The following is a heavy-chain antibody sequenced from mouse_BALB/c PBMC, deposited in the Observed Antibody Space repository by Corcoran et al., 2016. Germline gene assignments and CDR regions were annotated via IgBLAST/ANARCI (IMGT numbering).Heavy chain of an antibody. CDR3: ARGALLRYFDY. V-gene: IGHV1-26*01. CDR2: INPYNGAT. D-gene: IGHD1-1*01. CDR1: GYSFTGYY. J-gene: IGHJ2*01. Sequence: EVQLQQSGPELVKPGASVKISCKASGYSFTGYYMHWVKQSHVKSLEWIGRINPYNGATSYNQNFKDKASLTVDKSSSTAYMELHSLTSEDSAVYYCARGALLRYFDYWGQGTILTVSS.